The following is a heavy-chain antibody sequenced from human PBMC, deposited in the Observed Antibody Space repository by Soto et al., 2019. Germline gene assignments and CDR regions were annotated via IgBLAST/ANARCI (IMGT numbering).Heavy chain of an antibody. D-gene: IGHD3-22*01. CDR3: ARDKVSRYYYDSSGYYVGYYYYYGMDV. V-gene: IGHV4-59*01. CDR1: GGSISRYY. J-gene: IGHJ6*02. CDR2: IYYSGST. Sequence: PSETLSLTCTVSGGSISRYYWSWIRQPPGKGLEWIGYIYYSGSTNYNPSLKSRVTISVDTSKNQFSLKLSSVTAADTAVYYCARDKVSRYYYDSSGYYVGYYYYYGMDVWGQGTTVTVSS.